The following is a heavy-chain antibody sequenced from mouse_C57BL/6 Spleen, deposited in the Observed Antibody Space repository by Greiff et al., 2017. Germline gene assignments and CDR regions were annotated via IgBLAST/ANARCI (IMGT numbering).Heavy chain of an antibody. Sequence: QVQLQQPGAELVMPGASVKLSCKASGYTFTSYWMHWVKQRPGQGLEWIGEIDPSDSYTNYNQKFKGKSTLTVDKSSSTAYMQLSSLPSEDSAVYYCARSLNWDPFAYWGQGTLVTVSA. CDR2: IDPSDSYT. V-gene: IGHV1-69*01. CDR1: GYTFTSYW. J-gene: IGHJ3*01. D-gene: IGHD4-1*01. CDR3: ARSLNWDPFAY.